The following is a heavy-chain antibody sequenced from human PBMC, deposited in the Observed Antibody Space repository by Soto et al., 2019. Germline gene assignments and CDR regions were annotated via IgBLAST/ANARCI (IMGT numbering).Heavy chain of an antibody. J-gene: IGHJ4*02. CDR2: IYYSGST. Sequence: LSLTCTVSGGSISSYYWSWIRQPPGKGLEWIGYIYYSGSTNYNPSLKSRVTISVDTSKNQFSLKLSSVTAADTAVYYCARVGFWSGYYYFDYWGQGTLVTVSS. CDR3: ARVGFWSGYYYFDY. D-gene: IGHD3-3*01. V-gene: IGHV4-59*01. CDR1: GGSISSYY.